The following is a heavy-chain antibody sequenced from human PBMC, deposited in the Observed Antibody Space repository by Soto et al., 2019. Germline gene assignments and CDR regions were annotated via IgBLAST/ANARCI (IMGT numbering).Heavy chain of an antibody. CDR1: GFTFSSYA. V-gene: IGHV3-30-3*01. CDR3: ARAEGKKRWLQPGAFDI. J-gene: IGHJ3*02. CDR2: ISYDGSNK. Sequence: QVQLVESGGGVVQPGRSLRLSCAASGFTFSSYAMHWVRQAPGKGLEWVAVISYDGSNKYYADSVKGRFTISRDNSKKTLYLQMNSLRAEDTAVYYCARAEGKKRWLQPGAFDIWGQRTMVTVSS. D-gene: IGHD5-18*01.